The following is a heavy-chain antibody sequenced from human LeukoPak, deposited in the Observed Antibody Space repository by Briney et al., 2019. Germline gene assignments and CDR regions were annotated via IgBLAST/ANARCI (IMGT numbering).Heavy chain of an antibody. CDR1: GFTFSGSA. Sequence: PGGSLKLSCAASGFTFSGSAMHWVRQASGKGLEWVGRIRSKANSYATAYAASVKGRFTISRDDSKNTAYLQMNSLKTEDTAVYYWTRREDSSGWYVGPKYYGMDVWGQGTTVTVSS. J-gene: IGHJ6*02. CDR2: IRSKANSYAT. D-gene: IGHD6-19*01. V-gene: IGHV3-73*01. CDR3: TRREDSSGWYVGPKYYGMDV.